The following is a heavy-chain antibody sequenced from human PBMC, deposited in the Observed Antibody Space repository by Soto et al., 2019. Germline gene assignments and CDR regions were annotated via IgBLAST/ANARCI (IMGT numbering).Heavy chain of an antibody. CDR1: GFTFSSYG. V-gene: IGHV3-30*18. D-gene: IGHD1-26*01. Sequence: PGGSLRLSCAASGFTFSSYGMHWVRQAPGKGLEWVAVISYDGSNKYYADSVKGRFTISRDNSKNTLYLQMNSLRAEDTAVYYCAKEGGSYLYYYYGMDVWGQGTTVTVSS. J-gene: IGHJ6*02. CDR2: ISYDGSNK. CDR3: AKEGGSYLYYYYGMDV.